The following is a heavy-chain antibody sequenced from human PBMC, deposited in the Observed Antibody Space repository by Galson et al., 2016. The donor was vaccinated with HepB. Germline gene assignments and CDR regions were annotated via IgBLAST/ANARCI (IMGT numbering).Heavy chain of an antibody. CDR2: INSDGSST. J-gene: IGHJ4*02. V-gene: IGHV3-74*01. CDR1: GFTISSYW. Sequence: SLRLSCAASGFTISSYWMHWVRQAPGKGLVWVSRINSDGSSTSYADSVKGRFTNSRDNAKNTLYLQMNSLRAEDTAVYYCARVLGSYQSFDYWGQGTLVTVSS. D-gene: IGHD1-26*01. CDR3: ARVLGSYQSFDY.